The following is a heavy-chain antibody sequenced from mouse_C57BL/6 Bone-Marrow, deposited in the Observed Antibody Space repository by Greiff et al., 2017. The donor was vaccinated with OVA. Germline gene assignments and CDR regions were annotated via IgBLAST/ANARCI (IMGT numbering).Heavy chain of an antibody. V-gene: IGHV7-3*01. CDR2: ISNKDNGSTT. D-gene: IGHD2-4*01. J-gene: IGHJ1*03. CDR3: ASLHLYDDYDGWYFDV. Sequence: EVKLVESGGGLVQPGGSLSLSCAASGFTFTDYYMSWFRQPPGKALAWLGFISNKDNGSTTEHSASVTGRFTFSSDNSQSILYLQMKALRAEDSATYYCASLHLYDDYDGWYFDVWGTGTTVTVSS. CDR1: GFTFTDYY.